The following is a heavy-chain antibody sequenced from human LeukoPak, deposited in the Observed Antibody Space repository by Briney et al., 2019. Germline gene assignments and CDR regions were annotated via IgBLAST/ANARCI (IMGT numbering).Heavy chain of an antibody. CDR2: IYYSGSA. J-gene: IGHJ6*02. D-gene: IGHD6-19*01. V-gene: IGHV4-31*03. CDR1: GGSNSSGDYY. CDR3: ARDKAVGTDAYYYYGMDV. Sequence: SATLSLTCTVSGGSNSSGDYYWSWIRQHPGKGLEWIGYIYYSGSAYYNPSLKSRVTISVDTSKNQFSLKLSSVTAADTAVYYCARDKAVGTDAYYYYGMDVWGQGTTVIVSS.